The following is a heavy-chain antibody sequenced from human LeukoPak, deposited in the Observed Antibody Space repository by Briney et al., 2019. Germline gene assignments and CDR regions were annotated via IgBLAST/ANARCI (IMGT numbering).Heavy chain of an antibody. J-gene: IGHJ4*02. V-gene: IGHV1-18*04. CDR2: ISAYNGNT. D-gene: IGHD1-26*01. CDR3: ARDLGSGSYRY. Sequence: ASVKVSCKASGYTFTGYYMHWVRQAPGQGLEWMGWISAYNGNTNYAQKLQGRVTMTTDTSTSTAYMELRSLRSDDTAVYYCARDLGSGSYRYWGQGTLVTVSS. CDR1: GYTFTGYY.